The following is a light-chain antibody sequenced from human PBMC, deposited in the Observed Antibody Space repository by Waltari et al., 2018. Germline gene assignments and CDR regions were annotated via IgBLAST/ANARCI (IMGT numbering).Light chain of an antibody. CDR3: AAWDDSLNGRV. V-gene: IGLV1-44*01. CDR2: FNS. CDR1: PSNIGGNT. J-gene: IGLJ3*02. Sequence: QSVLTQPPSASGTPGQRVTISCFGSPSNIGGNTVNWYQPLPGTAPKGLIFFNSERPAVVPDRFSGSKSGTAASLAISGLQSEDEADYYCAAWDDSLNGRVFGGGTKLTVL.